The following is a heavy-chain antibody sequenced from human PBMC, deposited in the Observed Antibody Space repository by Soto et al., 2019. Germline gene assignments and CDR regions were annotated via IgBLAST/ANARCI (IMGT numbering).Heavy chain of an antibody. V-gene: IGHV3-9*01. CDR2: ISWNSNII. CDR3: AKGGPAGFCSGGRCYFDY. D-gene: IGHD2-15*01. Sequence: EVQLVESGGGLVQPGRSLRLSCAASGFTFDDYAMHWVRRVPGKGLEWVSSISWNSNIIGYADSVKGRFTISRDNAQNPLYLQMNRLRTEDPALYYCAKGGPAGFCSGGRCYFDYWGQGTLVTVSS. J-gene: IGHJ4*03. CDR1: GFTFDDYA.